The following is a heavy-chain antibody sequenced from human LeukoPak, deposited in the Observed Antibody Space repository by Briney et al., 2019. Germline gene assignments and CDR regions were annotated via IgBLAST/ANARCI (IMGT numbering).Heavy chain of an antibody. CDR2: IKQDGSEK. Sequence: PGGSLRLSCAASGFTFSNYWMHWVRQAPGKGLEWVANIKQDGSEKYYVDSVKGRFTISRDNAKDSLYLQMNSLRAEDTAVYYCAKSRSGGRLLLIYYYYYGMDVWGQGTTVTVSS. CDR3: AKSRSGGRLLLIYYYYYGMDV. CDR1: GFTFSNYW. D-gene: IGHD2-15*01. J-gene: IGHJ6*02. V-gene: IGHV3-7*03.